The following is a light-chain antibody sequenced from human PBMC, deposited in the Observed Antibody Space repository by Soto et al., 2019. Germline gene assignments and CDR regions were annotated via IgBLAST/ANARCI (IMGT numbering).Light chain of an antibody. CDR3: MQTVQIPVT. V-gene: IGKV2-28*01. J-gene: IGKJ5*01. CDR1: QNLLQSNGHNY. CDR2: VDS. Sequence: VMTQSPLSLPDTPGEPASTSCRSSQNLLQSNGHNYVSWYLQKPGQSPQLLIYVDSSRASGVPDRFSASGSGTDFTLKITRVEAEDVGIYYCMQTVQIPVTFGQGTVLEI.